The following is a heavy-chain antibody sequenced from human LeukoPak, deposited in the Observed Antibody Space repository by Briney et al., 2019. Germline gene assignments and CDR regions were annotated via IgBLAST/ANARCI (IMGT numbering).Heavy chain of an antibody. V-gene: IGHV4-4*02. Sequence: SGTLSLTCAVSGGSISSSNWWSWVRPPPGKGLEWIGEIYHSGSTNYNPSLKSRVTISVDKSKNQFSLKLSSVTAADTAVYYCARASSIVVVIGAFDIWGQGTMVTVSS. CDR2: IYHSGST. J-gene: IGHJ3*02. CDR3: ARASSIVVVIGAFDI. D-gene: IGHD3-22*01. CDR1: GGSISSSNW.